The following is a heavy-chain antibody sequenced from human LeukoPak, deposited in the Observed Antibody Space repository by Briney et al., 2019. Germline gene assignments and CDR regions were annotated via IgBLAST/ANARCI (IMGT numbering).Heavy chain of an antibody. D-gene: IGHD3-22*01. CDR2: INHSEST. CDR3: ARFTSGYYLAAFDI. J-gene: IGHJ3*02. V-gene: IGHV4-34*01. Sequence: PSETLSLTCAVYGGSFSGYYWSWIRQPPGKGLEWIGEINHSESTNYNPSLKSRVTISVDTSKNQFSLKLSSVTGADTAVYYCARFTSGYYLAAFDIWGQGTMVTVSS. CDR1: GGSFSGYY.